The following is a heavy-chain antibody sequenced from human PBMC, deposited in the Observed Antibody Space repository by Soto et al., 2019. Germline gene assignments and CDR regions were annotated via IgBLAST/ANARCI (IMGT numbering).Heavy chain of an antibody. CDR3: AKNSVQVGATNPFDY. V-gene: IGHV3-30*18. Sequence: QVQLVESGGGVVQPGRSLRLSCAASGFTFSGYGMHWVRQAPGKGLEWVAVISYDGSDKYYADSVKGRFTISRDNSKNTLYLQMNSLRAEDTAVYYCAKNSVQVGATNPFDYWGQGTLVTVSS. J-gene: IGHJ4*02. CDR2: ISYDGSDK. CDR1: GFTFSGYG. D-gene: IGHD1-26*01.